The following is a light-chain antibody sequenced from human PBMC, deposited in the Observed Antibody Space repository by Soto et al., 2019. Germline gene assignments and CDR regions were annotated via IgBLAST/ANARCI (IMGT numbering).Light chain of an antibody. J-gene: IGKJ1*01. CDR2: KAS. Sequence: DIQMTQSPSTLSASVGDRVTITCRASQSISSWLVWYQQKPGKAPKLLIYKASSLESGVPSRFSGSGSGTEFTLTISSLQPDDFATYYCHQYNSYPWTFGQGTKVEIK. CDR1: QSISSW. V-gene: IGKV1-5*03. CDR3: HQYNSYPWT.